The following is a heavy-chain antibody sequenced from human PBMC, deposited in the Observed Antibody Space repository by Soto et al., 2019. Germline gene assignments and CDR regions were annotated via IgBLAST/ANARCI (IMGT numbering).Heavy chain of an antibody. D-gene: IGHD4-17*01. J-gene: IGHJ3*02. CDR3: AKHDYGDYDAFDI. Sequence: SETLSLTCTVSGGSISSYYWSWIRQPPGKGLEWIGYIYYSGSTNYNPSLKSRVTISVDTSKNQFSLKLSSVTAADTAVYYCAKHDYGDYDAFDIWGQGTMVTVSS. CDR1: GGSISSYY. V-gene: IGHV4-59*01. CDR2: IYYSGST.